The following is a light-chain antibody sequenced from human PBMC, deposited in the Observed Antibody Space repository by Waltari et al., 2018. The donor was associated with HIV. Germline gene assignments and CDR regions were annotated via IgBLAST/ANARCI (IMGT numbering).Light chain of an antibody. Sequence: EIVLTQSPATLSLSPGERATLSCRASHGFSSVDLAWYHQKAGQAPRLLIYGASSSATGIPDRFSGSGSGTDFTLTISRLEPEDFAVYYCQQYGSSPGTFGQGTKLEIK. J-gene: IGKJ2*02. CDR3: QQYGSSPGT. CDR2: GAS. CDR1: HGFSSVD. V-gene: IGKV3-20*01.